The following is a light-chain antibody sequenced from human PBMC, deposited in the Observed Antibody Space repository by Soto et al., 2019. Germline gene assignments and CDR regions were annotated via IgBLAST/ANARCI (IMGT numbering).Light chain of an antibody. Sequence: QSVLTQPASVSGSPGQSITISCTGTSSDDGTYNLVSWYQQHPGKAPKVMIYEGSKRPSGVSNRFSGSKSGNTASLTISGRQAEDEADYYCCSYTGSSVMFGGGTKLTVL. CDR1: SSDDGTYNL. CDR3: CSYTGSSVM. CDR2: EGS. J-gene: IGLJ3*02. V-gene: IGLV2-23*01.